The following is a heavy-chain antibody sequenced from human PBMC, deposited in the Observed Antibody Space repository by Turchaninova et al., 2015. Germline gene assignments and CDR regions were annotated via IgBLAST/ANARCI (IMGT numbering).Heavy chain of an antibody. V-gene: IGHV3-21*01. CDR1: GFTFSRYS. J-gene: IGHJ4*02. CDR2: ISSSRSYI. Sequence: EVKLVESGGGLVKHGGPLGLSCAGAGFTFSRYSMNGGRQAPGKGVEWVSSISSSRSYIYYADAVKGRFTISRDNAKNSLYLQMNSLRAEDTAVYYCARGIREEDLGAYYFDYWGQGTLVTVSS. D-gene: IGHD3-10*01. CDR3: ARGIREEDLGAYYFDY.